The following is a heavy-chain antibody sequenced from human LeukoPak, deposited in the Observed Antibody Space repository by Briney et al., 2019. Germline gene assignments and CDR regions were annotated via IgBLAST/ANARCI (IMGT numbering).Heavy chain of an antibody. V-gene: IGHV3-74*01. J-gene: IGHJ4*02. Sequence: GGSLRLSSAASGFTFRSNWMHWVRRVPGKGLVWVSRINTDGRSTGYADSVKGRFTISRDNAENTLYLQMNSLRAEDTAIYYCARGKGGSGYSIDYWGQGTLVTVSS. D-gene: IGHD3-3*01. CDR3: ARGKGGSGYSIDY. CDR1: GFTFRSNW. CDR2: INTDGRST.